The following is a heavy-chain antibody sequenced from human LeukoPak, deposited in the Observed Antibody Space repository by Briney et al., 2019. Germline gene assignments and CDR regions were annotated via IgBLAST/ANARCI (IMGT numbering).Heavy chain of an antibody. CDR1: EFTFSNYW. CDR3: AKDSYSKGDF. D-gene: IGHD6-13*01. J-gene: IGHJ4*02. CDR2: IKQDGSER. Sequence: GGSLRLSCVGSEFTFSNYWMTWVRQAPGKGLEWVANIKQDGSERYYVDSVKGRFTISRDNAKKSLFLLLNNLRGEDTAVYYCAKDSYSKGDFWGQGVLVTVSS. V-gene: IGHV3-7*01.